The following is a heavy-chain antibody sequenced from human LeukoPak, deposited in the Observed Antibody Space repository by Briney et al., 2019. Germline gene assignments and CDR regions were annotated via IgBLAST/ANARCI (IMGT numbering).Heavy chain of an antibody. J-gene: IGHJ4*02. CDR1: GYTLTELS. V-gene: IGHV1-24*01. CDR2: FDPEDGET. Sequence: GASVKVSCKVSGYTLTELSMHWVRQAPGKGLEWMGGFDPEDGETIYAQKFQGRVTMTEDTSTDTAYMELSSLRSEDTAVYYCATGLIGDYGDDHFDYWGQGTLVTVSS. CDR3: ATGLIGDYGDDHFDY. D-gene: IGHD4-17*01.